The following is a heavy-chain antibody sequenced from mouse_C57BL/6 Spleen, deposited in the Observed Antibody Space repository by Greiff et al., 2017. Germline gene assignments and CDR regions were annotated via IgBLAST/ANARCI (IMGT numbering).Heavy chain of an antibody. D-gene: IGHD1-1*01. V-gene: IGHV1-59*01. CDR2: IDPSDSYT. CDR1: GYTFTSYW. J-gene: IGHJ4*01. Sequence: QVQLQQPGAELVRPGTSVKLSCKASGYTFTSYWMHWVKQRPGQGLEWIGVIDPSDSYTNYNQKFKGKATLTVDTSSSTAYMQLSSLTSEDSAVYYCARQDYGSLYAMDYWGQGTSVTVSS. CDR3: ARQDYGSLYAMDY.